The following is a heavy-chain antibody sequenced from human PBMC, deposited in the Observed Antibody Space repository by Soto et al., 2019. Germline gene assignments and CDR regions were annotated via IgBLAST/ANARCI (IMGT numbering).Heavy chain of an antibody. CDR2: IIPIFGTA. CDR1: GGTFSSYA. V-gene: IGHV1-69*13. CDR3: ARGVVAGYYYYGMDV. J-gene: IGHJ6*02. D-gene: IGHD2-15*01. Sequence: VKVSCKASGGTFSSYAISWVRQAPVQGLEWMGGIIPIFGTANYAQKFQGRVTITADESTSTAYMELSSLRSEDTAVYYCARGVVAGYYYYGMDVWGQGTTVTVS.